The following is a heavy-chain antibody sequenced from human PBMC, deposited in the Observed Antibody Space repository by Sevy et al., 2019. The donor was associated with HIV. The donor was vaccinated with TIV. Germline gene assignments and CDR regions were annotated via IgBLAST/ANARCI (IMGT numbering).Heavy chain of an antibody. Sequence: GGSLRLSCAASGFTFSSYSMNWVRQAPGKGLEWVSYISSSSSTIYYADSVKVRFTISRDNAKNSLYLQMNSLRDEDTAVYYCARLNAYPIFDCSGGSCYPDAFDIWGQWTMVTVSS. CDR1: GFTFSSYS. CDR2: ISSSSSTI. J-gene: IGHJ3*02. D-gene: IGHD2-15*01. V-gene: IGHV3-48*02. CDR3: ARLNAYPIFDCSGGSCYPDAFDI.